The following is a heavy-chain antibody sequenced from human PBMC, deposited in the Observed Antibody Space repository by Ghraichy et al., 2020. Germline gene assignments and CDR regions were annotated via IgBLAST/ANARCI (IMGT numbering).Heavy chain of an antibody. Sequence: SETLSLTCAVHGGSFSGYYWSWIRQPPGKGLEWIGEINHSGSTNYNPSLKSRVTISVDTSKNQFSLKLSSVTAADTAVYYCARGERGVGATTFFYWGQGTLVTVSS. CDR3: ARGERGVGATTFFY. D-gene: IGHD1-26*01. CDR2: INHSGST. CDR1: GGSFSGYY. J-gene: IGHJ4*02. V-gene: IGHV4-34*01.